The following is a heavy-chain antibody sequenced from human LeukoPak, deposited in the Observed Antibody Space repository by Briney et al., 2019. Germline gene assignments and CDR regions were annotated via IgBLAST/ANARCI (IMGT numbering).Heavy chain of an antibody. CDR3: ARGYAYGPNYYFDY. CDR2: IYYSGNT. D-gene: IGHD5-18*01. V-gene: IGHV4-59*01. J-gene: IGHJ4*02. Sequence: SETLSLTCTLSGGSISNYYWSWIRQTPGKGLEWIGYIYYSGNTDYNPSLKSRVTISVDTSKNQFSLKLSSVTAADTATYYCARGYAYGPNYYFDYWGQGTLVTVSS. CDR1: GGSISNYY.